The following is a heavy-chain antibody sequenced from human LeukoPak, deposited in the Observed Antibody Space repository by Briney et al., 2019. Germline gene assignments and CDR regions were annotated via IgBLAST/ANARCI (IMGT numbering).Heavy chain of an antibody. D-gene: IGHD4/OR15-4a*01. Sequence: ASVKVSCKASGYTFTSYDINWVRQATGQGLEWMGWMNPNSGNTGYAQKFQGRVTMTRNTSISTAYMELSSLRSEDTAVYYCASRMDYGGGGTKESWFDPWGQETLVTVSS. CDR3: ASRMDYGGGGTKESWFDP. V-gene: IGHV1-8*01. CDR2: MNPNSGNT. CDR1: GYTFTSYD. J-gene: IGHJ5*02.